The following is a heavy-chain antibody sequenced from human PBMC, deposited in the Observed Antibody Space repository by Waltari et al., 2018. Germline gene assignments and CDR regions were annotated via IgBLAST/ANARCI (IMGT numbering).Heavy chain of an antibody. Sequence: QVQLVESGGGVVQPGGSLRLSCVASGFTFSTYDIHWVRQAPGKGLEWVACIRFDESSRYYADSVKGRFTISRDNSQNMVSLQMNSLRAEDTAVYYCARGRWNSDYWGQGTLVTVSS. D-gene: IGHD1-7*01. V-gene: IGHV3-30*02. J-gene: IGHJ4*02. CDR1: GFTFSTYD. CDR3: ARGRWNSDY. CDR2: IRFDESSR.